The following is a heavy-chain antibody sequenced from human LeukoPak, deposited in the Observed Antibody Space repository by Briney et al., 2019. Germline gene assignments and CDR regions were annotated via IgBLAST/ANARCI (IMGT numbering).Heavy chain of an antibody. CDR3: ARDFPFTFGGVVLTHWYFDL. D-gene: IGHD3-16*01. Sequence: GGSLRLSCEASGFTFSDYYMSWIRQVPGKGLEWLLYISPSGTAIYYADSVKGRFTISRDNAKNSLFLQMNPLRAEDTAVYYCARDFPFTFGGVVLTHWYFDLWGCGTLVTVSS. CDR2: ISPSGTAI. J-gene: IGHJ2*01. CDR1: GFTFSDYY. V-gene: IGHV3-11*01.